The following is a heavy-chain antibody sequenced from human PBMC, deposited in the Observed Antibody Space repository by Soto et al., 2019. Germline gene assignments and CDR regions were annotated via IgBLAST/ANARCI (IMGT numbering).Heavy chain of an antibody. Sequence: GASVKVSCKASGYTFTRYTMNWVRQAPGQRLAWMGWINPDNGNTKSSQKFQGRVIITRDTSASTAYMDLSSLRYEDTAVYYCARGIATGQLDPWGQGTLGTVSS. CDR2: INPDNGNT. J-gene: IGHJ5*02. CDR3: ARGIATGQLDP. V-gene: IGHV1-3*01. CDR1: GYTFTRYT. D-gene: IGHD2-15*01.